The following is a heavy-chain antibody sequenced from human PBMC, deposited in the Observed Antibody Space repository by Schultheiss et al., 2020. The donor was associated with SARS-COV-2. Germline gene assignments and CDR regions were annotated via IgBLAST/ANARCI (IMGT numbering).Heavy chain of an antibody. D-gene: IGHD6-13*01. CDR2: IYYTGGA. V-gene: IGHV4-39*01. J-gene: IGHJ1*01. CDR3: ARHKAAAGMSEYFQH. CDR1: GGSISSGSYY. Sequence: SETLSLTCTVSGGSISSGSYYWGWVRQPPGKGLEWIGSIYYTGGAYYNTSLRSRVTISVDTSKNQFSLKLSSVTAADTAVYYCARHKAAAGMSEYFQHWGQGTLVTVSS.